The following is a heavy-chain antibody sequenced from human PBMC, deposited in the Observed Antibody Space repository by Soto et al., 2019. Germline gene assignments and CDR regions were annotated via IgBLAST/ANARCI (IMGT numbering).Heavy chain of an antibody. CDR1: GYTFTSYD. CDR2: MNTNSGNT. J-gene: IGHJ6*02. CDR3: AREKSYYGMEV. V-gene: IGHV1-8*01. Sequence: QVQLVQSGAEVKKPGASVKVSCKASGYTFTSYDINWVRQATGQGLEWMGWMNTNSGNTGYAQKCQGRVTMTKNTSISTAYMELSSLRSADTAVYYCAREKSYYGMEVWGQGTTVTVSS.